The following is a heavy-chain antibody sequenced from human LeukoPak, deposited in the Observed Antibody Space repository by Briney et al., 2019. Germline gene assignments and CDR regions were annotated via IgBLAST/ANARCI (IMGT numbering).Heavy chain of an antibody. CDR2: INPNSGGT. J-gene: IGHJ4*02. V-gene: IGHV1-2*02. CDR1: GYTFTGYY. Sequence: GASVKVSCKASGYTFTGYYMHCVRQAPGQGLEWMGWINPNSGGTNYAQKFQGRVTMTRDTSISTAYMELSRLRSDDTAVYYCARAVPADGAYFDYWGQGTLVTVSS. D-gene: IGHD2-2*01. CDR3: ARAVPADGAYFDY.